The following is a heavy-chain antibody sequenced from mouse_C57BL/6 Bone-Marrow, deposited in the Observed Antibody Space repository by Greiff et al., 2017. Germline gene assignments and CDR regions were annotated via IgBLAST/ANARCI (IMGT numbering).Heavy chain of an antibody. CDR1: GYTFTSYW. CDR3: ARFGVLRSHWYFDV. D-gene: IGHD1-1*01. CDR2: IDPSDSYT. V-gene: IGHV1-69*01. J-gene: IGHJ1*03. Sequence: QVQLQQPGAELVMPGASVKLSCKASGYTFTSYWMHWVKQRPGQGLEWIGEIDPSDSYTNYNQKFKGKSTLTVDKSSSTAYMQLSSLTSEDSAVYYCARFGVLRSHWYFDVWGTGTTVTVSS.